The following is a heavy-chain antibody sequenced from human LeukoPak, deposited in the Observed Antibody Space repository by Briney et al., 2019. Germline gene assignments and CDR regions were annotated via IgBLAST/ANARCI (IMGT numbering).Heavy chain of an antibody. CDR1: GFTFSSYG. CDR3: ARDRGGSYPTGFDP. Sequence: GGSLRLSCAASGFTFSSYGMHWVRQAPGKGLEWVAVISYDGSNKYYADSVKGRFTISRDNSKNTLYLQMNSLGAEDTAVYYCARDRGGSYPTGFDPWGQGTLVTVSS. CDR2: ISYDGSNK. V-gene: IGHV3-30*03. J-gene: IGHJ5*02. D-gene: IGHD1-26*01.